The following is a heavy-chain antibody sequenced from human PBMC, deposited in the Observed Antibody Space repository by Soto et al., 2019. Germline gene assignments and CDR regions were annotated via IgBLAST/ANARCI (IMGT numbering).Heavy chain of an antibody. CDR1: GGTFSSYA. J-gene: IGHJ4*02. V-gene: IGHV1-69*01. CDR3: ANFGGTISRHDY. Sequence: QVQLVQSGAEVNKPGSSVKLSCKASGGTFSSYAISWVRQAPGQGLEWMGGIIPIFGTANYAQKFQGRVTITADESTSTAYMELGSLRCEDTAVYYCANFGGTISRHDYWGQGTLVTVSS. CDR2: IIPIFGTA. D-gene: IGHD3-16*01.